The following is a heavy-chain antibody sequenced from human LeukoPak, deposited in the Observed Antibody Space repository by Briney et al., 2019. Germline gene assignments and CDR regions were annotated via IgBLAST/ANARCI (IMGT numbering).Heavy chain of an antibody. V-gene: IGHV3-74*01. CDR3: ARGIGESLPHMDV. Sequence: GGSLRLSCAASGFTFSSYWMHWVRQAPGKGLVWVSRINSDGSSTSYADSVKGRFTISRDNAKNTLYLQMNSLRAEDTAVYYCARGIGESLPHMDVWGKGTTVTISS. J-gene: IGHJ6*03. CDR1: GFTFSSYW. D-gene: IGHD3-10*01. CDR2: INSDGSST.